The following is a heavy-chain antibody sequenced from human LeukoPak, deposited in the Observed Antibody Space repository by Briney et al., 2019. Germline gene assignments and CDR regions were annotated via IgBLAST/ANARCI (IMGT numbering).Heavy chain of an antibody. CDR3: ASRAIAVANA. CDR1: GFTFSTYG. CDR2: ISYDGSNK. Sequence: GRSLRLSCAASGFTFSTYGMHWVRQAPGKGLEWVAVISYDGSNKYYADSVKGRFTISRDNSKNTLYLQMNSLRAEDTAVYYCASRAIAVANARGQGTLVTVSS. D-gene: IGHD6-19*01. V-gene: IGHV3-30*03. J-gene: IGHJ4*02.